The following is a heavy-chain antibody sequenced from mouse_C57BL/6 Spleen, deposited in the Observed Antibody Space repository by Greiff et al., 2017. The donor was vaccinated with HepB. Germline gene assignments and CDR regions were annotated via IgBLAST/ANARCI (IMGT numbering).Heavy chain of an antibody. D-gene: IGHD1-1*01. CDR1: GFSLTSYG. V-gene: IGHV2-2*01. CDR2: IWSGGST. CDR3: ARKGDYYGSSYNYAMDY. J-gene: IGHJ4*01. Sequence: VQRVESGPGLVQPSQSLSITCTVSGFSLTSYGVHWVRQSPGKGLEWLGVIWSGGSTDYNAAFISRLSISKDNSKSQVFFKMNSLQADDTAIYYCARKGDYYGSSYNYAMDYWGQGTSVTVSS.